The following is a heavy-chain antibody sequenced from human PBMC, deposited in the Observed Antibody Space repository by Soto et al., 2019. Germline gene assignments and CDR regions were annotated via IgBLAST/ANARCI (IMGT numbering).Heavy chain of an antibody. CDR1: GGSIRSNKW. CDR2: LYHSGST. D-gene: IGHD6-25*01. J-gene: IGHJ1*01. CDR3: ARWGDWGQRVL. Sequence: QVQLQESGPGLVKPSGTLSVTCGVSGGSIRSNKWWSWVRQPPGKGLEWIGELYHSGSTNYNPSPKSRVTTSVDKSKIQFCLPLISVTAADPAVCCCARWGDWGQRVLWGEGPLVAVSS. V-gene: IGHV4-4*01.